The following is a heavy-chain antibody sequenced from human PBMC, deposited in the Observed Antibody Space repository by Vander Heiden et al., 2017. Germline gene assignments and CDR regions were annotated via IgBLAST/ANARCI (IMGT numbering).Heavy chain of an antibody. V-gene: IGHV4-31*03. CDR3: ARECGGVGTPPLFDY. J-gene: IGHJ4*02. D-gene: IGHD1-26*01. CDR2: IYYSRST. Sequence: VQLQESGPGLGKPSLTLSLTRTVPGASIIRGGYHWTWSRLHPWKGLEWIGYIYYSRSTYYSPSLKSRVAISLDTSKNQFSLQLTSVTAADTAVYYCARECGGVGTPPLFDYWGQGTLVTVSS. CDR1: GASIIRGGYH.